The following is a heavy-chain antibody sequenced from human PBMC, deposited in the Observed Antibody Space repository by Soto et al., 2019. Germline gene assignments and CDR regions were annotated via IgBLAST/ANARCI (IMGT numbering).Heavy chain of an antibody. V-gene: IGHV3-11*01. CDR3: ARDVLASTSCRWSCSYMDV. J-gene: IGHJ6*03. CDR1: GFSFSDYY. D-gene: IGHD2-2*01. CDR2: ISSSGSTI. Sequence: QVQLVESGGLVKPGGSLRLSCAASGFSFSDYYMSWIRQAPGKGLEWVSYISSSGSTIYYADSVKGRFTISRDNAKNSLYLQMNSLRAEDTAVYYCARDVLASTSCRWSCSYMDVWGKGTTVTVSS.